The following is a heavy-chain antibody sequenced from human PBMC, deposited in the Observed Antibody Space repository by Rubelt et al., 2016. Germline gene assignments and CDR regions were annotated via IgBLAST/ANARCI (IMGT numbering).Heavy chain of an antibody. V-gene: IGHV3-30*01. J-gene: IGHJ4*02. CDR2: ISYDGSNK. CDR3: ARDHLRYSSSWYPGV. D-gene: IGHD6-13*01. Sequence: WVAVISYDGSNKYYADSVKGRFTISRDNSKNTLYLQMNSLRAEDTAVYYCARDHLRYSSSWYPGVWGQGTLVTVSS.